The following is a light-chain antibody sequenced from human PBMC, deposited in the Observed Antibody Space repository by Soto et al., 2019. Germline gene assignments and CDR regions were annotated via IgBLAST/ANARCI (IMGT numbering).Light chain of an antibody. J-gene: IGLJ3*02. CDR2: DVS. CDR3: SSFAGSYTFCV. V-gene: IGLV2-11*01. Sequence: QSVLTQPRSVSGSPGQSVTISCTGTSSDVGDYNYVSWYQQYPGKAPKLVIYDVSKRPSGVPDRFSGSKSGNTASLTISGPLAEDEAAYYSSSFAGSYTFCVFGGGTKLTVL. CDR1: SSDVGDYNY.